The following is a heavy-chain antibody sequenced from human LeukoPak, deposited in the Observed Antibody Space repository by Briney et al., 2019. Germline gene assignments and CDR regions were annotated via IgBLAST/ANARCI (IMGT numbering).Heavy chain of an antibody. V-gene: IGHV3-23*01. CDR3: AKDRSGYLSDN. J-gene: IGHJ4*02. CDR2: ISGSCGIT. CDR1: GFTFSNYA. Sequence: PGGSLRLSCAASGFTFSNYAMSWVRQAPGKGLEWVSAISGSCGITYYGDSVKGRFTISRDNSRNTLYLQMNSLRAEDTVVYYCAKDRSGYLSDNWGQGTLVTVSS. D-gene: IGHD3-22*01.